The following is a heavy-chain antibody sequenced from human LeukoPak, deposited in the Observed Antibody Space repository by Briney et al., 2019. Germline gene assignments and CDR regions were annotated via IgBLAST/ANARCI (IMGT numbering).Heavy chain of an antibody. Sequence: PSETLSLTCAVYGGSFSGYYWSWIRQPPGKGLEWIGEINHSGSTNYNPSLKSRVTISVDTSKNQFSLKLSSVTAADTAVYYCARGSEYDYVWGSYRSPLDYWGQGTLVTVSS. CDR3: ARGSEYDYVWGSYRSPLDY. CDR1: GGSFSGYY. D-gene: IGHD3-16*02. V-gene: IGHV4-34*01. J-gene: IGHJ4*02. CDR2: INHSGST.